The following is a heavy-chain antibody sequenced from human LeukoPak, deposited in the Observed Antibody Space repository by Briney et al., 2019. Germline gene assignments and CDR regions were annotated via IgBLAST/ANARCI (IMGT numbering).Heavy chain of an antibody. CDR2: INPSGGTT. CDR1: GFAFTSYY. CDR3: TRAFDP. J-gene: IGHJ5*02. V-gene: IGHV1-46*01. Sequence: GASVKVSCKAFGFAFTSYYIFWVRQAPGQGLEWMGTINPSGGTTKYAQKFQGRVTMTRDTSTSTVYMELTGLRSDDTALYFCTRAFDPWGQGTLVTVSS.